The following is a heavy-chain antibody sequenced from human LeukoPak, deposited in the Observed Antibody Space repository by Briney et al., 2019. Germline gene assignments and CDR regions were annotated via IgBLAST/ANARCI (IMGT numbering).Heavy chain of an antibody. CDR3: VRDQDYYDSSGYYLLFDY. CDR2: INQDGSEK. Sequence: GGSLRLSCAASGFTFSNSWMTWVRQAPGKGLEWVANINQDGSEKYYVDSVKGRVTISRDNAKNSLYLQMNSLRAEDTAVYYCVRDQDYYDSSGYYLLFDYWGQGTLVTVSS. CDR1: GFTFSNSW. V-gene: IGHV3-7*01. J-gene: IGHJ4*02. D-gene: IGHD3-22*01.